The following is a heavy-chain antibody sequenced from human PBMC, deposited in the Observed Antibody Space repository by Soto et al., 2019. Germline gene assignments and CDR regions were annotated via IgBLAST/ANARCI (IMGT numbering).Heavy chain of an antibody. V-gene: IGHV3-30*18. J-gene: IGHJ2*01. CDR3: AKARGSYDSSGYYYGNWYFDL. CDR1: GFTFSSYG. D-gene: IGHD3-22*01. Sequence: QVQLVESGGGVVQPGRSLRLSCAASGFTFSSYGMHWVRQAPGKGLEWVAVISYDGSNKYYADSVKGRFTISRDNSKNTRYLQMNSLRAEDTAVYYCAKARGSYDSSGYYYGNWYFDLWGRGTLVTVSS. CDR2: ISYDGSNK.